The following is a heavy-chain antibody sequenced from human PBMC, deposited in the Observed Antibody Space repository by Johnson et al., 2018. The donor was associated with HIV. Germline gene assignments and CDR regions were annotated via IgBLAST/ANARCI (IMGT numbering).Heavy chain of an antibody. D-gene: IGHD4-23*01. CDR1: GFTFSDYY. J-gene: IGHJ3*02. CDR3: ARALRWPNAFDI. V-gene: IGHV3-11*04. Sequence: QVQLVESGGGLVKPGGSLRLSCAASGFTFSDYYMSWIRQAPGKGLEWVSYISSSGSTIYYADSVKGRFTISRDNAKNSLYLQMSSVRAEDTTIYYCARALRWPNAFDIWGQGTLVTVSS. CDR2: ISSSGSTI.